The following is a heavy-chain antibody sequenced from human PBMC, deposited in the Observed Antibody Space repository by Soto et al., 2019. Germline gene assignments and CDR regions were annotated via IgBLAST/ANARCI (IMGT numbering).Heavy chain of an antibody. Sequence: GASVKVSCKASGYTFTGYYMHWVRQAPGQGLEWMGWINPNSGGTNYAQKFQGWVTMTRDTSISTAYMELSRLRSDDTAVYYCARDQVYSGYETYMDVWGKGTTVTVSS. CDR1: GYTFTGYY. CDR2: INPNSGGT. CDR3: ARDQVYSGYETYMDV. D-gene: IGHD5-12*01. J-gene: IGHJ6*03. V-gene: IGHV1-2*04.